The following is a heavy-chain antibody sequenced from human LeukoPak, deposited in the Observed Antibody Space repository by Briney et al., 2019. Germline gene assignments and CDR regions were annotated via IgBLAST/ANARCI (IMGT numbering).Heavy chain of an antibody. D-gene: IGHD3-16*01. V-gene: IGHV1-18*01. CDR1: GGTFSSYA. CDR2: INAYNGNT. CDR3: AKWGRGELPFTDY. J-gene: IGHJ4*02. Sequence: GASVKVSCKASGGTFSSYAISWVRQAPGQGLEWMGWINAYNGNTNYAQKVQGRVTMTTDTSTSTAYMELRSLRSDDTAVYYCAKWGRGELPFTDYWGQGTLVTVSS.